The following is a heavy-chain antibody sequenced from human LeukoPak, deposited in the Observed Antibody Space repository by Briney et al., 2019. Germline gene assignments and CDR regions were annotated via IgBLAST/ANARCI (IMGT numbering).Heavy chain of an antibody. CDR3: TRNGHYYDSSGYYYFDY. CDR1: GGSISSYY. D-gene: IGHD3-22*01. V-gene: IGHV4-4*07. Sequence: SETLSLTCTVSGGSISSYYWSWIRQPAGKGLEWIGRIYTSGSTNYNPSLKSQVIMSVDTSKNQFSLKLSSVTTADTAVYYCTRNGHYYDSSGYYYFDYWGQGTLVTVSS. CDR2: IYTSGST. J-gene: IGHJ4*02.